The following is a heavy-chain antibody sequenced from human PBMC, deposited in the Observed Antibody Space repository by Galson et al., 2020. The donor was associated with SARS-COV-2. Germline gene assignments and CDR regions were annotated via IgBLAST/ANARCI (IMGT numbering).Heavy chain of an antibody. Sequence: GESLKISCKVSGYTLTELSMHWVRQAPGKGLEWMGGFDPEDGETIYAQKFQGRVTMTEDTSTDTAYMELSSLRSEDTAVYYCATSSVVRRSNWFDPWGQGTLVTVSS. CDR3: ATSSVVRRSNWFDP. D-gene: IGHD3-22*01. CDR1: GYTLTELS. V-gene: IGHV1-24*01. J-gene: IGHJ5*02. CDR2: FDPEDGET.